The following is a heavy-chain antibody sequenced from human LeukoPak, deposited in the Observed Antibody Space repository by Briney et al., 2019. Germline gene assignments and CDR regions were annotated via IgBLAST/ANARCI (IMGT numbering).Heavy chain of an antibody. V-gene: IGHV4-34*01. J-gene: IGHJ4*02. CDR3: ARLYGYSGYDLSDY. Sequence: SETLSLTCAVYGGSFSGYYWSWIRQPPGKGLEWIGEINHSGSTNYNTSLKSRVTISVDTSKNQFSLKLSSVTAADTAVYYCARLYGYSGYDLSDYWGQGTLVTVSS. D-gene: IGHD5-12*01. CDR1: GGSFSGYY. CDR2: INHSGST.